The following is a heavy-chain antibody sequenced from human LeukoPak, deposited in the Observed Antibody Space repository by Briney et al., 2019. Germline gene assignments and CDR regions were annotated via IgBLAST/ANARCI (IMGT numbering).Heavy chain of an antibody. CDR1: GFTFSGYG. J-gene: IGHJ6*02. CDR3: AKDSGPAAMPGYYYYGMDV. V-gene: IGHV3-30*18. D-gene: IGHD2-2*01. CDR2: ISYDGSNK. Sequence: TGGSLRLSCAASGFTFSGYGMHWVRQAPGKGLEWVAVISYDGSNKYYADSVKGRFTISRDNSKNTLYLQMNSLRAEDTAVYYCAKDSGPAAMPGYYYYGMDVWGQGTTVTVSS.